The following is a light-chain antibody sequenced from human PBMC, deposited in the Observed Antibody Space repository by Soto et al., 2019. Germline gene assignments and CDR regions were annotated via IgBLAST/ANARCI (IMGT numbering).Light chain of an antibody. Sequence: QSVLTQPRSVSGSPGQSVTISCTGTSSDVGGYNFVSWYQQQPGKAPKLIIFDVSKRPSGVPDRFSASKSDNTASLTISGLQAEDEADYYCCSYAGSDTYVFATGTKVTV. J-gene: IGLJ1*01. CDR2: DVS. V-gene: IGLV2-11*01. CDR3: CSYAGSDTYV. CDR1: SSDVGGYNF.